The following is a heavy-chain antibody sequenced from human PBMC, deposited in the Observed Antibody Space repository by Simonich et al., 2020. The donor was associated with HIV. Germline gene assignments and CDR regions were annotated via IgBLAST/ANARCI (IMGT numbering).Heavy chain of an antibody. CDR2: SNPNIGDT. Sequence: QVQLVQSGAEVKKPGASVKVSCKASGYTFKGYYMHWVRQAPGQGLEWMGRSNPNIGDTKSAQNCQGRVTMTRDTSISTAYMELSRLTSDDTAIFYCARAGVRQWLVQYLQHWGQGTLVSVSS. D-gene: IGHD6-19*01. CDR3: ARAGVRQWLVQYLQH. V-gene: IGHV1-2*06. CDR1: GYTFKGYY. J-gene: IGHJ1*01.